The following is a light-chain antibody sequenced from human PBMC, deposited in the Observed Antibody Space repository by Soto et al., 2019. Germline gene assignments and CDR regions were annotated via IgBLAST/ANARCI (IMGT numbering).Light chain of an antibody. CDR3: QHYDHLPPLS. J-gene: IGKJ4*01. V-gene: IGKV1-33*01. Sequence: DIQMTQSPSSLSASVGDRVTITCQASQDIRNYLNWYQQKPGKAPNLLIYDASNLRAGVPSRFSGSGYGTDFTFTISSLQPEDIATYYCQHYDHLPPLSFGGGTKVEIK. CDR2: DAS. CDR1: QDIRNY.